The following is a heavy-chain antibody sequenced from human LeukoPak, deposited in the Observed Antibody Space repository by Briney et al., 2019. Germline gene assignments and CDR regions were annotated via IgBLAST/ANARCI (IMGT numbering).Heavy chain of an antibody. V-gene: IGHV4-34*01. Sequence: SETLSLTCAVYGESLNSYYWSWGRQPPGERREWIGEIYERGTTEYHPSIKSRVTISMVPSKQQFSLSLSSVTAADTAVYYCARGAWATRLGSWGLGTPVIVSS. CDR1: GESLNSYY. J-gene: IGHJ4*02. CDR2: IYERGTT. D-gene: IGHD2-15*01. CDR3: ARGAWATRLGS.